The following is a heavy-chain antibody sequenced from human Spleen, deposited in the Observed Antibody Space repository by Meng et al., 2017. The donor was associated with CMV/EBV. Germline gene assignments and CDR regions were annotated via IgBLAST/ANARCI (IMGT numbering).Heavy chain of an antibody. CDR2: ISSSSRDI. Sequence: GGSLRLSCVASGFTFSHYSISWVRQAPGKGLEWVSYISSSSRDIYYAESVKGRFTISRDNAHDPLYLEMNSLRAEDTAVYYCANGYDSSGYLGVDPGYFQHWGQGTLVTVSS. D-gene: IGHD3-22*01. J-gene: IGHJ1*01. CDR1: GFTFSHYS. V-gene: IGHV3-21*05. CDR3: ANGYDSSGYLGVDPGYFQH.